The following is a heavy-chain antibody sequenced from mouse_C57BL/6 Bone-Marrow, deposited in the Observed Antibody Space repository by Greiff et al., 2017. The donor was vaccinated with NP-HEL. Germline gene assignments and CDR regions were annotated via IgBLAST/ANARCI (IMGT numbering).Heavy chain of an antibody. CDR1: GYTFTSYG. V-gene: IGHV1-81*01. CDR3: ARELGPNYFDY. Sequence: VKVVESGAELARPGASVKLSCKASGYTFTSYGISWVKQRTGQGLEWIGEIYPRSGNTYYNEKFKGKATLTADKSSSTAYMELRSLTSEDSAVYFCARELGPNYFDYWGQGTTLTVSS. CDR2: IYPRSGNT. D-gene: IGHD4-1*01. J-gene: IGHJ2*01.